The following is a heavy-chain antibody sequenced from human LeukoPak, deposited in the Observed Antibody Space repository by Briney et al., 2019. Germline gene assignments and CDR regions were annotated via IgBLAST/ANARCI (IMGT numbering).Heavy chain of an antibody. CDR1: GGSFSGYY. CDR2: INHSGST. J-gene: IGHJ4*02. CDR3: AREVMTTVTTYRRPTKFDY. Sequence: PSETLSLTCAVYGGSFSGYYWSWIRQPPGKGLEWIGEINHSGSTNYNPSLKSRVTISVDTSKNQFSLKLSSVTAADTAVYYCAREVMTTVTTYRRPTKFDYWGQGTLVTVSS. V-gene: IGHV4-34*01. D-gene: IGHD4-17*01.